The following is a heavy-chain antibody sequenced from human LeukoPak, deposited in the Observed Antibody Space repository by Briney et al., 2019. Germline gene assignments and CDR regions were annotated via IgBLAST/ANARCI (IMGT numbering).Heavy chain of an antibody. V-gene: IGHV3-23*01. CDR1: GFTFSSYA. Sequence: GGSLRLSCAASGFTFSSYAMSWVRQAPGKGLEWVSAISGSGGSTYYADSVKGRFTISRDNSKNTLYLQMNSLRAEDTAVYYCAKDPPTNSSSWYLYEYYFDYWGQGTLVTVSS. J-gene: IGHJ4*02. CDR2: ISGSGGST. CDR3: AKDPPTNSSSWYLYEYYFDY. D-gene: IGHD6-13*01.